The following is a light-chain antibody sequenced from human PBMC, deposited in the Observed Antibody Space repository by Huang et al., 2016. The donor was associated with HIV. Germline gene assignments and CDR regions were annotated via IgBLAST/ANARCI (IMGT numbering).Light chain of an antibody. J-gene: IGKJ1*01. CDR2: GAS. CDR1: QSVSSNY. CDR3: QQYGSSPRS. Sequence: EIVLTQSPGTLSLSPGDRATLSCRASQSVSSNYLAWYQQRPGQAPMLLIYGASSRATGIPDRFSGSGSGTDFTLTISRLEPEDFAVYYCQQYGSSPRSFGQGTKVEIK. V-gene: IGKV3-20*01.